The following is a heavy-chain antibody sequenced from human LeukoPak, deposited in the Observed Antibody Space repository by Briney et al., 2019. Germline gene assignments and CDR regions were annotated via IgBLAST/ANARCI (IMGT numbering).Heavy chain of an antibody. CDR3: ARVTEDSYYYDSSGYYYYFDY. CDR2: IYYSGST. J-gene: IGHJ4*02. V-gene: IGHV4-61*08. Sequence: PSEALSLTCTVSGGSISSGDYYWSWIRQPPGKGLEWIGYIYYSGSTNYNPSLKSRVTISVDTSKNQFSLKLSSVTAADTAVYYCARVTEDSYYYDSSGYYYYFDYWGQGTLVTVSS. D-gene: IGHD3-22*01. CDR1: GGSISSGDYY.